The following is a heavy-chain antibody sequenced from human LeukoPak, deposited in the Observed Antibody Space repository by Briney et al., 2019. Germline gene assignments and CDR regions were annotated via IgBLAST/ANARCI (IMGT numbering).Heavy chain of an antibody. CDR1: GFTFSTYS. V-gene: IGHV3-21*01. CDR3: ARVYSGSATDY. J-gene: IGHJ4*02. Sequence: PGGSLRLSCAASGFTFSTYSMNWVRQAPGKGLEWVSFISSSSSNIYYADSVKGRFSISRDNAKNTLYLQMNSLRAEDTGVYYCARVYSGSATDYWGQGTMVTVSS. D-gene: IGHD1-26*01. CDR2: ISSSSSNI.